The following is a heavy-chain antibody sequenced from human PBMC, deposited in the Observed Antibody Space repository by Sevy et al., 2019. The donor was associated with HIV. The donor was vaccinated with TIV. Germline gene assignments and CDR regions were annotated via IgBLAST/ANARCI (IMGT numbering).Heavy chain of an antibody. CDR3: XXXXXXXXWSSSGSXRXPWAGGPLFDY. D-gene: IGHD3-3*01. J-gene: IGHJ4*02. CDR1: GFTLSNYA. CDR2: ISHTGENT. V-gene: IGHV3-23*01. Sequence: GGSLRLSCRSSGFTLSNYAMTWVRQTPGKGLEWVSSISHTGENTYFADSVKGRFSISRDDFANTLYLQMNSLRGEDXXXXXXXXXXXXXXWSSSGSXRXPWAGGPLFDYWGQGILVTVSS.